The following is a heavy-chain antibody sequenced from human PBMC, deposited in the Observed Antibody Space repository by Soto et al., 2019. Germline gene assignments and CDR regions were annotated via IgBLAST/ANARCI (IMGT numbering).Heavy chain of an antibody. V-gene: IGHV3-23*01. CDR3: AKQQWLDQYFDY. Sequence: SLRLSCAASGFTFSSYAMSWVRQAPGKGLEWVSAISGSGGSTYYADSVKGRFTISRDNSKNTLYLQMNSLRAEDTAVYYCAKQQWLDQYFDYWGQGTLVTVSS. CDR1: GFTFSSYA. D-gene: IGHD6-19*01. CDR2: ISGSGGST. J-gene: IGHJ4*02.